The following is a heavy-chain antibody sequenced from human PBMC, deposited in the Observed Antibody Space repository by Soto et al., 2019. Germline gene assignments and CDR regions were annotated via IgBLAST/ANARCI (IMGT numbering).Heavy chain of an antibody. V-gene: IGHV3-30*18. J-gene: IGHJ4*02. CDR2: ISYDGSNK. CDR1: GFTFSSYG. CDR3: ANGPPGPMSTFGGVIVG. D-gene: IGHD3-16*02. Sequence: QVQLVESGGGVVQPGRSLRLSCAASGFTFSSYGMHWVRQAPGKGLEWVAVISYDGSNKYYADSVKGRFTISRDNSKNTLYLQMNILRAEDTAVYYCANGPPGPMSTFGGVIVGWGPGTLGTGSS.